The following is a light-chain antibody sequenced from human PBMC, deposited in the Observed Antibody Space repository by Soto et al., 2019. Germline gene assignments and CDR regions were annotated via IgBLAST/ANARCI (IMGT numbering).Light chain of an antibody. J-gene: IGKJ1*01. CDR1: QSVDSTF. Sequence: EIVLTQSPGSLSLSPGERATLSCRASQSVDSTFFAWYQKKPGQAPRLLMYGVSKRATGIPDRFSGSGSGTDFTLTSSRLEPEDLAGYYCQQYMSSVTFGQGTRVEIK. CDR2: GVS. V-gene: IGKV3-20*01. CDR3: QQYMSSVT.